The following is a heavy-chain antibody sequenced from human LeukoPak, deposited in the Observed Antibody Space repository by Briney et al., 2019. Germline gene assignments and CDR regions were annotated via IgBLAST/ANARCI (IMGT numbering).Heavy chain of an antibody. J-gene: IGHJ5*02. D-gene: IGHD3-10*01. V-gene: IGHV1-18*01. CDR1: GYTFTSYG. Sequence: ASVKVSCKASGYTFTSYGITWVRQAPGQGLEWMGWISAYNGNTNHAQKLQGRVTMTTDTSTSTAYMELRSLRSDDTAVYYCARGFYYGSGSYSWFDPWGQGTLVTVSS. CDR3: ARGFYYGSGSYSWFDP. CDR2: ISAYNGNT.